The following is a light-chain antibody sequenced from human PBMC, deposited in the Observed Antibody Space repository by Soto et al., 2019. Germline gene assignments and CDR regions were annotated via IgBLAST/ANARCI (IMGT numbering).Light chain of an antibody. CDR2: GAS. V-gene: IGKV1-27*01. Sequence: DLQMTQSPSSLSASVGDRVTITCRATQGITNYLAWYQQKPGKIPKLLIYGASTLQTGVPSRFSGSGSGTDFTLTISSLQPEDAANYYCQRYISAPFTFGPGTNVDIK. CDR1: QGITNY. CDR3: QRYISAPFT. J-gene: IGKJ3*01.